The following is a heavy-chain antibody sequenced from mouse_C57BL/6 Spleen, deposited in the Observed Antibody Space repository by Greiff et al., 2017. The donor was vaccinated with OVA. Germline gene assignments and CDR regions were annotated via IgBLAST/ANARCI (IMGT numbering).Heavy chain of an antibody. CDR3: ARSFDGYSYFDD. J-gene: IGHJ2*01. Sequence: EVQLQESGPELVKPGASVKISCKASGYSFTGYYMNWVKQSPENSLEWIGEINPSTGGTTYNQKFKAKATLTVDKSSSTAYMQLKSLTSEDSAVYYCARSFDGYSYFDDWGKGTTLTVSS. V-gene: IGHV1-42*01. CDR2: INPSTGGT. D-gene: IGHD2-3*01. CDR1: GYSFTGYY.